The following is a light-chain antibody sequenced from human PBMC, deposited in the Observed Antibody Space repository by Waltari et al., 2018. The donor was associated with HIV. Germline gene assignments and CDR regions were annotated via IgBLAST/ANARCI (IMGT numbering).Light chain of an antibody. CDR2: EVS. CDR3: SSYTSSSTLEV. Sequence: QSALTQPASVSGSPGQSITIPCTGTSSDVGVYNYVSWYQQHPGKAPKLMIYEVSNRPSGVSNRCSGSKSGNTASLTISGLQAEDEADYYCSSYTSSSTLEVFGGGTKLTVL. V-gene: IGLV2-14*01. CDR1: SSDVGVYNY. J-gene: IGLJ2*01.